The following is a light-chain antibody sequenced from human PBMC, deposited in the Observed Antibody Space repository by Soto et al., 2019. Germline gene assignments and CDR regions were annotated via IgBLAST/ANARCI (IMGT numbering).Light chain of an antibody. CDR2: EVS. CDR3: NSYGGNTNVV. Sequence: QSALTQPPSASGSPGQSVTISCTGTSSDVGGYDFVSWYQQHPGKAPKILIYEVSKRASGVPERFSGSKSGNTASLTVSGLQPDDEADYYCNSYGGNTNVVFGGGTKVTVL. J-gene: IGLJ2*01. CDR1: SSDVGGYDF. V-gene: IGLV2-8*01.